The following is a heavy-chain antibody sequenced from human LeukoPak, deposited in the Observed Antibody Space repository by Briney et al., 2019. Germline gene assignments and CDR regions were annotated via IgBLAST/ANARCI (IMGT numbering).Heavy chain of an antibody. CDR1: GGTFSSYA. D-gene: IGHD6-13*01. J-gene: IGHJ5*02. CDR3: ATVSISAAGNFWFDP. Sequence: SVKVSCKASGGTFSSYAISWVRQAPGQGLEWMGRIIPILGIANYAQKFQGRVTMTEDTSTDTAYMELSSLRSEDTAVYYCATVSISAAGNFWFDPWGQGTLVTVSS. CDR2: IIPILGIA. V-gene: IGHV1-69*04.